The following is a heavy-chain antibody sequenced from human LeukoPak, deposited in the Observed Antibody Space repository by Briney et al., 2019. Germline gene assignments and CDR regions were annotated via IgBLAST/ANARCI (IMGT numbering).Heavy chain of an antibody. J-gene: IGHJ4*02. CDR1: GFTFSLYG. CDR2: ITYDGYYK. CDR3: ARDLSPVVGASPMGY. Sequence: GTSLRLSCAASGFTFSLYGMHWVRQAPGKGLEWVALITYDGYYKYYSDSVKGRFTISSDTSKNTLSLQMNSLRAEDTAVYYCARDLSPVVGASPMGYWGQGTLVTVSS. V-gene: IGHV3-30*03. D-gene: IGHD4-23*01.